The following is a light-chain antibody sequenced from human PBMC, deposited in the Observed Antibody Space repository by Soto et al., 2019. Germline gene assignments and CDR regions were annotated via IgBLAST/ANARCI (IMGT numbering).Light chain of an antibody. CDR3: NSQRSSGTRV. J-gene: IGLJ1*01. V-gene: IGLV2-14*01. Sequence: QSVLTQPASVSGSPGQSITISCTGTSSDVGAYKHVSWYQHHPGKAPKLMIYEVGNRPSGVSNRFSGSKSGYTASLTISGLQAEDEADYYCNSQRSSGTRVFGTGTKLTVL. CDR1: SSDVGAYKH. CDR2: EVG.